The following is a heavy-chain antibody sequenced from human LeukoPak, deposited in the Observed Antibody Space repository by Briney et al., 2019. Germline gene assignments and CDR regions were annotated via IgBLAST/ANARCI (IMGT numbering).Heavy chain of an antibody. CDR2: ISGSGGST. D-gene: IGHD6-19*01. Sequence: PGGSLRLSCAASGFTFSSYAMSWVRQAPGEGLEWVSAISGSGGSTYYADSVKGRFTISRDNAKNSLYLQMNSLRAEDTALYYCARDSSSGWYGEDYWGQGTLVTVSS. J-gene: IGHJ4*02. CDR1: GFTFSSYA. CDR3: ARDSSSGWYGEDY. V-gene: IGHV3-23*01.